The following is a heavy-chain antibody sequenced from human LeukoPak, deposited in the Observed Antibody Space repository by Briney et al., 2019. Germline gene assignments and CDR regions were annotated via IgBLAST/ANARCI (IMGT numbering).Heavy chain of an antibody. J-gene: IGHJ6*03. CDR2: ISGSGIS. V-gene: IGHV3-23*01. Sequence: QTGGSLRLSCTASGFTFTNYALSWVRQAPGKGLEWVADISGSGISHYAGSVKGRFTISRDNSKNTLYLQMNSLRAEDTAVYFCAKGSADSSGYYHSYSNYYMDVWGKGTTVTVSS. CDR1: GFTFTNYA. CDR3: AKGSADSSGYYHSYSNYYMDV. D-gene: IGHD3-22*01.